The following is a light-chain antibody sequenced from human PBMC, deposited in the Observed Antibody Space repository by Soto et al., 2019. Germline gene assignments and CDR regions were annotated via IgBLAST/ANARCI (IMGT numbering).Light chain of an antibody. CDR3: QSYDSSLSGSEV. Sequence: QSVLTQPPSVSGAPGQRVTISCTGSSSNIGAGYDVHWYQQLPGTAHKLLIYGNSNRPSGVPDRFSGSKSGTSASLAITGLQAKDEADYYCQSYDSSLSGSEVFGGGTKLTVL. V-gene: IGLV1-40*01. CDR1: SSNIGAGYD. J-gene: IGLJ2*01. CDR2: GNS.